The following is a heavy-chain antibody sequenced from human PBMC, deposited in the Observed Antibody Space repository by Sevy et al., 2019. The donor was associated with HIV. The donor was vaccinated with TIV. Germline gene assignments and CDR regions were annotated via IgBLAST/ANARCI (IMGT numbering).Heavy chain of an antibody. D-gene: IGHD2-15*01. J-gene: IGHJ6*02. CDR1: GFTLTNEF. Sequence: GESLKISCAVSGFTLTNEFFSWVRQAPGKGLEWVAVVYSGGAPYYADSVKGRFTISRDKSKNTLYLQMKSLRAGDTAVYYCSRVGYCRGGTCFSGFYYAMDVWGQGTTVTVSS. CDR3: SRVGYCRGGTCFSGFYYAMDV. CDR2: VYSGGAP. V-gene: IGHV3-53*01.